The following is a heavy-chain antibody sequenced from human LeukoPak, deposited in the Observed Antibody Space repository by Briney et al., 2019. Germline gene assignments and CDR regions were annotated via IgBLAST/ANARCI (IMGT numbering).Heavy chain of an antibody. D-gene: IGHD2-15*01. CDR3: ATPAPCSGGSCRTDDY. Sequence: SETLSLTCTVSGGSISSSSYYWGWIRQPPGKGLEWIGSIYYSGSTYYNPSLKSRVTISVDTSKNQFSLKLSSVTAADTAVYYCATPAPCSGGSCRTDDYWGQGTLVTVSS. V-gene: IGHV4-39*01. J-gene: IGHJ4*02. CDR2: IYYSGST. CDR1: GGSISSSSYY.